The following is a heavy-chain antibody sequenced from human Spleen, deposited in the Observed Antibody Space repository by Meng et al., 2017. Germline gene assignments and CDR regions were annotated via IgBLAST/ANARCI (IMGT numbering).Heavy chain of an antibody. D-gene: IGHD1-26*01. CDR3: ARDFLHRGSYYFLPAFDI. V-gene: IGHV3-48*03. CDR1: GFTFRSYE. Sequence: GESLKISCAASGFTFRSYEMNWARRAPGKGLEWVSYINSRATTMYYADSVKGRFTISRDNAENSLYLQMNSLRVEDTAVYYCARDFLHRGSYYFLPAFDIWGQGTMVTVSS. J-gene: IGHJ3*02. CDR2: INSRATTM.